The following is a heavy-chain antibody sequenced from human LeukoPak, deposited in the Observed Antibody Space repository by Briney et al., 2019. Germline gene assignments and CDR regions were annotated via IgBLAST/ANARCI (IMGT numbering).Heavy chain of an antibody. CDR1: GFTFSSYE. J-gene: IGHJ4*02. V-gene: IGHV3-48*03. CDR2: ISSSGSTI. D-gene: IGHD4-17*01. CDR3: ARSYGDYFDY. Sequence: GGSLRLSCAASGFTFSSYEMNWVRQAPGKGLEWVSYISSSGSTIYYADSVKGRFAISRDNAKNSLYLQMNSLRAEDTAVYYCARSYGDYFDYWGQGTLVTVSS.